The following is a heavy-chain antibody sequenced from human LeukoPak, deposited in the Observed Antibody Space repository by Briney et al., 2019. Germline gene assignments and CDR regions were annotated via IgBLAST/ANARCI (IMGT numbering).Heavy chain of an antibody. CDR2: IRYDGSNK. J-gene: IGHJ4*02. D-gene: IGHD2-21*02. CDR1: GFTFSSYG. CDR3: AKDHDYYFDY. Sequence: GGSLRPSCAASGFTFSSYGVHWVRQAPGKGLEWVAFIRYDGSNKYYADSVKGRFTISRDNSKNTLYLQMNSLRAEDTAVYYCAKDHDYYFDYWGQGTLVTVSS. V-gene: IGHV3-30*02.